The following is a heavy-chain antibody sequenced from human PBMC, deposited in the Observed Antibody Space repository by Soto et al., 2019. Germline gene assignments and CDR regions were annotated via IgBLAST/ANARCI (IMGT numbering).Heavy chain of an antibody. CDR1: GYTFINYW. CDR3: ATASDWAFDY. D-gene: IGHD3-9*01. J-gene: IGHJ4*02. CDR2: IYPDDSDT. V-gene: IGHV5-51*01. Sequence: PGESLKISCKASGYTFINYWIGWVRQMPGKGLEWMGIIYPDDSDTRYSPSFQGQVTMSADESISTAYLQWSSLRASDTAMYYCATASDWAFDYWGQGNLVTVSS.